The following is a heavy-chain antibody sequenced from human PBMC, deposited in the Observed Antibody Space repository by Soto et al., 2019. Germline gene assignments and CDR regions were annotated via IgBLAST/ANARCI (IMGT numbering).Heavy chain of an antibody. J-gene: IGHJ5*01. CDR1: GGSFSGYY. CDR2: INHSGST. Sequence: SETLSLTCAVYGGSFSGYYWSWIRQPPGKGLEWIGEINHSGSTNYNPSLKSRVTISVDTSKNQFSLKLSSVTAADTAVYYCASERITMVRGVTPSVRDFDSWGQGTLITSSS. V-gene: IGHV4-34*01. D-gene: IGHD3-10*01. CDR3: ASERITMVRGVTPSVRDFDS.